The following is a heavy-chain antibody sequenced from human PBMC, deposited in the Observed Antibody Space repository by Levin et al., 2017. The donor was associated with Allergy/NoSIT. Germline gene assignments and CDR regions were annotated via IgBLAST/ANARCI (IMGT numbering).Heavy chain of an antibody. Sequence: KPGGSLRLSCQGSGSSFASYWIGWVRQMPGKGLEWMGIIYPGDSDTRYSPSFQGQVTISADKSISTAYLQWSSLKASDTAIYYCARRGTRDYYYYMDVWGKGTTVTVSS. CDR3: ARRGTRDYYYYMDV. D-gene: IGHD1-1*01. CDR1: GSSFASYW. J-gene: IGHJ6*03. CDR2: IYPGDSDT. V-gene: IGHV5-51*01.